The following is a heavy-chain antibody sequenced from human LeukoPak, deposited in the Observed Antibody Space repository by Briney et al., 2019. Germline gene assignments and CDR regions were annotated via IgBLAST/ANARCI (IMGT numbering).Heavy chain of an antibody. Sequence: PGGSLRLSCAASGFTVSSNYMSWVRQAPGKGLEWVSVIYSGGSTYYADSVKGRFTISRDNSKNTLYLQMNSLRAEDTAVYYCARVPPNMVRGVEYYFDYWGQGTLVTVSS. CDR3: ARVPPNMVRGVEYYFDY. J-gene: IGHJ4*02. CDR1: GFTVSSNY. V-gene: IGHV3-66*01. CDR2: IYSGGST. D-gene: IGHD3-10*01.